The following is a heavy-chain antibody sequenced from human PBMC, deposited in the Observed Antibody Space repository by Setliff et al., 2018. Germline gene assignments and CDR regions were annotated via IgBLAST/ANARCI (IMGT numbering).Heavy chain of an antibody. CDR2: IIYSGRT. CDR3: ARGGTYRYFDY. J-gene: IGHJ4*02. V-gene: IGHV4-39*07. Sequence: SETLSLTCTVSGASITNINYYWGLIRQPPGKGLEWIGSIIYSGRTFYNPSLKSRVTISVDTSKNQFSLKLNSMTTADTAVYYCARGGTYRYFDYWGQGTLVTVSS. CDR1: GASITNINYY.